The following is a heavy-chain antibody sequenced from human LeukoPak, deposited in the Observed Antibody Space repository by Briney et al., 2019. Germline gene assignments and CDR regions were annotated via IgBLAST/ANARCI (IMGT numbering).Heavy chain of an antibody. Sequence: SETLSLTCTVSGGSIRSYYWSWIRQPPGKGLEWIGYIYYTGSTNYNPSLTSRVTISVDTSKNQFSLKLTSVTAADTAVYYCARGGYSYGLYYYYYYMDVWGKGTTVTVSS. CDR3: ARGGYSYGLYYYYYYMDV. CDR2: IYYTGST. CDR1: GGSIRSYY. V-gene: IGHV4-59*01. D-gene: IGHD5-18*01. J-gene: IGHJ6*03.